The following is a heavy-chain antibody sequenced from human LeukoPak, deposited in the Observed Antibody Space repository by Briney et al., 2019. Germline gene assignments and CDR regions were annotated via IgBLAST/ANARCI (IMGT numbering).Heavy chain of an antibody. Sequence: PSETLSLTCTVSGGSISSGSYYWSWIRQPAGKGLEWIGRIYTSGSTNYNPSLKSRVTISVDTSKNQFSLKLSSVTAADTSLYYCARDSSSWFYWFDPWGQGTLVTVSS. CDR2: IYTSGST. CDR3: ARDSSSWFYWFDP. D-gene: IGHD6-13*01. J-gene: IGHJ5*02. CDR1: GGSISSGSYY. V-gene: IGHV4-61*02.